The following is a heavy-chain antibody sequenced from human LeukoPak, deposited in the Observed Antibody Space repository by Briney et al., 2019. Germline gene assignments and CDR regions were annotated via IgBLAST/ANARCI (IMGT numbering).Heavy chain of an antibody. J-gene: IGHJ4*02. CDR1: GYSFTTYW. CDR3: ARLRFDYYDSSGHFDY. V-gene: IGHV5-51*01. CDR2: IYPGDSDT. D-gene: IGHD3-22*01. Sequence: GGSLKISCKGSGYSFTTYWIGWVRQMPGKGLEWMGIIYPGDSDTTYSPPFQGQVTISADKSISTAYLQWSSLKASDTAMYYCARLRFDYYDSSGHFDYWGQGTLVTVSS.